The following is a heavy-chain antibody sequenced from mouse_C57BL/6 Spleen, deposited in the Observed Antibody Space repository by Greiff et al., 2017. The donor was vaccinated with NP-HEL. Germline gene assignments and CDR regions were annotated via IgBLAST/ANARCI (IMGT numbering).Heavy chain of an antibody. V-gene: IGHV3-6*01. CDR1: GYSITSGYY. D-gene: IGHD4-1*01. J-gene: IGHJ2*01. Sequence: LQESGPGLVKPSQSLSLTCSVTGYSITSGYYWNWIRQFPGNNLEWMGYISYDGSNNYNPSLKNRISITRDTSKNQFFLKLNSVTTEDTATYYCARGLGFDYWGQGTTLTVSS. CDR3: ARGLGFDY. CDR2: ISYDGSN.